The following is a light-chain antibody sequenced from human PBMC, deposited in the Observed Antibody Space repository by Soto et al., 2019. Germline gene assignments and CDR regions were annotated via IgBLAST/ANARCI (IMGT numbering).Light chain of an antibody. V-gene: IGKV3-15*01. CDR1: QSVSSN. CDR3: QQYNNWPPIT. CDR2: GAS. Sequence: DIVMTQSPATLPVSPGERATLSCRASQSVSSNLAWYQQKPGQAPRFLIYGASTRATGIPARFSGSGSGTEFTLTISSLQSEDFAVYYCQQYNNWPPITFGQGTRLEMK. J-gene: IGKJ5*01.